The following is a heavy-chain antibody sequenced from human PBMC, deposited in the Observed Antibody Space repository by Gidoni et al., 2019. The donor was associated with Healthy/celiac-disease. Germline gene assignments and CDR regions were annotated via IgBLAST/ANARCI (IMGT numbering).Heavy chain of an antibody. V-gene: IGHV3-48*02. D-gene: IGHD4-17*01. CDR3: ATGLRHRRWSFDI. CDR1: GFTFSSYS. J-gene: IGHJ3*02. Sequence: EVQLVESGGGLVQPGGSLRLSCAASGFTFSSYSMNWVRQAPGKGLEWVSYISSSSSTIYYADSVKGRFTISRDNAKNSLYLQMNSLRDEDTAVYYCATGLRHRRWSFDIWGQGTMVTVSS. CDR2: ISSSSSTI.